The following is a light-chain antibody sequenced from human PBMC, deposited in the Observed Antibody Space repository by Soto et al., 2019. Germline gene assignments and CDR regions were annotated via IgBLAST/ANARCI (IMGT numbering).Light chain of an antibody. J-gene: IGKJ4*01. CDR2: AAS. CDR3: QQANSFPLT. CDR1: QGINSW. Sequence: DIQMTQSPSSVSSSVGDRVTITCRASQGINSWLAWYQQKPGKAPELLIYAASSLQSGVPSRFIGRESGTDFTLTISSLQPEDFATYYCQQANSFPLTFGGGTKVEIK. V-gene: IGKV1-12*01.